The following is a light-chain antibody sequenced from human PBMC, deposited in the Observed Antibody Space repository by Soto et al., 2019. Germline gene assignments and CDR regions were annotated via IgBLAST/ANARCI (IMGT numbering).Light chain of an antibody. CDR3: QQYNNWPYT. V-gene: IGKV3-15*01. CDR2: GAS. Sequence: EIMMTQSPATLSVSPGERATLSCRASQSVSGNLAWYQQKPGQAPRLLIYGASTRATGFPATFSGSGSGTDFTLTISSLRSEDFAVYFCQQYNNWPYTFGPGTKVDMK. CDR1: QSVSGN. J-gene: IGKJ3*01.